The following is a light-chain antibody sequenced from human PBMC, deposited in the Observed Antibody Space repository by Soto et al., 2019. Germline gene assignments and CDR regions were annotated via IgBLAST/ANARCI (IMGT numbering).Light chain of an antibody. V-gene: IGLV2-8*01. CDR1: SDDVGGNNY. J-gene: IGLJ3*02. Sequence: QAALTQPPSASGSPGQSVTVSCTGTSDDVGGNNYVSWYQQHPGKAPKLMISEVSERPSGVPDRFSGSKSGNTASLTVSGLQAEDEADYYCSSYAGSNHLVFGVGTKLTVL. CDR2: EVS. CDR3: SSYAGSNHLV.